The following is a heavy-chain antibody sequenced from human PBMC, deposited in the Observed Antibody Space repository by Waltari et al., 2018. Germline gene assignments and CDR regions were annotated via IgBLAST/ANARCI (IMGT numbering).Heavy chain of an antibody. Sequence: QVQLVHSGAEVKKPGSSVKVSCKASEGTFSSYAFSCVRPAPGRGLEWMGRIIPIVGTANYAQKCQGRVTITADKSTSTAYMELSSLRSEDTAVYYCARGRKYYGSGSYYEGVDYWGQGTLVTVSS. D-gene: IGHD3-10*01. CDR1: EGTFSSYA. CDR3: ARGRKYYGSGSYYEGVDY. J-gene: IGHJ4*02. V-gene: IGHV1-69*04. CDR2: IIPIVGTA.